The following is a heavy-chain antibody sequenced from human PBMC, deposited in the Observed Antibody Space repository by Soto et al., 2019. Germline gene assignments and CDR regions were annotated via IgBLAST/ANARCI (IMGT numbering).Heavy chain of an antibody. J-gene: IGHJ4*02. CDR1: GGSISSGDYY. Sequence: SETLSLTCTVSGGSISSGDYYWSWIRQPPGKGLEWIGYIYYSGSTYYNPSLKSRVTISVDTSKNQFSLKLSSVTAADTAVYYCARACYYDSSGYYYFDYWGQATLVTVSS. D-gene: IGHD3-22*01. CDR3: ARACYYDSSGYYYFDY. V-gene: IGHV4-30-4*01. CDR2: IYYSGST.